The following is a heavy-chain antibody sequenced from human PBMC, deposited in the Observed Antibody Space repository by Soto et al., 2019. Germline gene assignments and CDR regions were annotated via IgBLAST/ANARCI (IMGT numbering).Heavy chain of an antibody. J-gene: IGHJ4*02. CDR2: IYYSGST. V-gene: IGHV4-39*01. D-gene: IGHD3-22*01. CDR3: ARWTINYYDSSGRYYFDY. Sequence: QLQLQESGPGLVKPSETLSLTCTVSGGSISSSSYYWGWIRQPPGKGLEWIGSIYYSGSTYYNPSLKSRVTLSVDTSKNPFSLKLSSVTAADTAVYYCARWTINYYDSSGRYYFDYWGQGTLVTVSS. CDR1: GGSISSSSYY.